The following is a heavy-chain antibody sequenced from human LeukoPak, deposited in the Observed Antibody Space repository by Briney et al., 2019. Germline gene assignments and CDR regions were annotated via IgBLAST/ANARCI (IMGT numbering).Heavy chain of an antibody. D-gene: IGHD3-22*01. CDR1: GGSFSGYY. CDR2: IYTSGST. Sequence: SETLSLTCAVYGGSFSGYYWSWIRQPAGKGLEWIGRIYTSGSTNYNPSLKSRVTISVDTSKNQFSLKLSSVTAADTAVYYCARGGKDSSGPSPFTTRGQFDYWGQGTLVTVSS. J-gene: IGHJ4*02. V-gene: IGHV4-59*10. CDR3: ARGGKDSSGPSPFTTRGQFDY.